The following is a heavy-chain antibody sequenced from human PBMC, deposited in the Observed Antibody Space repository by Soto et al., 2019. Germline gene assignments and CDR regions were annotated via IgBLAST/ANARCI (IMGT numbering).Heavy chain of an antibody. D-gene: IGHD2-15*01. V-gene: IGHV4-39*01. Sequence: QLQLQESGPGLVKPSETLSLTCTVSGGSISSSSYFWGWIRQPPGKGLEWIGSIYYSGSTYYNPSLKSRVSVSVDTSKTQSSLKLNSVTAADTAVYYCARHRSDFWFDPWGQGTLVTVSS. CDR2: IYYSGST. CDR1: GGSISSSSYF. J-gene: IGHJ5*02. CDR3: ARHRSDFWFDP.